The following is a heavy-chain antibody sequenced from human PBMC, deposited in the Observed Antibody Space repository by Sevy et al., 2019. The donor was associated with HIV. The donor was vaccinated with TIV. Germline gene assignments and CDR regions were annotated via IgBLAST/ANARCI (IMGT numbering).Heavy chain of an antibody. CDR1: GFTFSIYG. CDR2: IWYDGNYK. D-gene: IGHD6-13*01. Sequence: GGSLRLSCAASGFTFSIYGMHWVRQAPGKGLEWVALIWYDGNYKYYADSVKGRFTISRDNAKNSLYLQMNSLRAEDTALYYCAKDITGTGYSSSWITGGFDYWGQGTLVTVSS. J-gene: IGHJ4*02. V-gene: IGHV3-30*02. CDR3: AKDITGTGYSSSWITGGFDY.